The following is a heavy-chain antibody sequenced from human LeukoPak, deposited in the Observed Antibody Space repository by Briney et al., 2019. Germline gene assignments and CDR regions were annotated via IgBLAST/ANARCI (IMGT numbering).Heavy chain of an antibody. Sequence: ASVKVSCKTSGYTFTRYYIHGVRQAPGQGLEWMGWINPNSGDTDYAQKFQGRVFMTRDTSNTSGYMELTGLKSDDTAVYYCARNLGIAALNRFDYWGQGTLVTVSS. V-gene: IGHV1-2*02. D-gene: IGHD6-13*01. CDR1: GYTFTRYY. J-gene: IGHJ4*02. CDR3: ARNLGIAALNRFDY. CDR2: INPNSGDT.